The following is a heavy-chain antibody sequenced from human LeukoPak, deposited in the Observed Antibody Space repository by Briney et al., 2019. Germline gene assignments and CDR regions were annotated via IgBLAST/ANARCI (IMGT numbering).Heavy chain of an antibody. Sequence: GGSLRLSCAASGFTFSSYAMSWVRQAPGKGLEWVSAISGSGGSTYYADSVKGRFTISRDNSKNTLYLQMNSLRAEDTPVYYCAKVDAIFGVVGLDYWGQGTLVTVSS. CDR3: AKVDAIFGVVGLDY. J-gene: IGHJ4*02. V-gene: IGHV3-23*01. CDR1: GFTFSSYA. CDR2: ISGSGGST. D-gene: IGHD3-3*01.